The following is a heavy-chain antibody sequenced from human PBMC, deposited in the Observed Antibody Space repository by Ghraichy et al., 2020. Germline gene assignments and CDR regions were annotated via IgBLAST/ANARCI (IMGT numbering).Heavy chain of an antibody. CDR3: ARSYGDYTDGFPWYLDY. J-gene: IGHJ4*02. Sequence: GGSLRLSCAASGITFRGYAMHWVRQAPGKGLEWVAVMSYDGSNKYYADSVKGRFTISRDNSKNTLYLQMNSLRAEDTAVYYCARSYGDYTDGFPWYLDYWGQGTLVTVSS. CDR1: GITFRGYA. D-gene: IGHD4-17*01. CDR2: MSYDGSNK. V-gene: IGHV3-30-3*01.